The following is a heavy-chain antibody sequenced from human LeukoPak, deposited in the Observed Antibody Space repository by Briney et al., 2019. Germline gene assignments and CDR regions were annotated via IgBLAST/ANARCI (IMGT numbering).Heavy chain of an antibody. Sequence: PSETLSLTCAVYGGPFSGYYWSWIRQPPGKGLEWIGEINHGGSTNYNPSLKSRVTISVDTSKNQFSLKLSSVTAADTAVYYCAGIAAAGTDAFDIWGQGTMVTVSS. CDR3: AGIAAAGTDAFDI. V-gene: IGHV4-34*01. CDR1: GGPFSGYY. D-gene: IGHD6-13*01. J-gene: IGHJ3*02. CDR2: INHGGST.